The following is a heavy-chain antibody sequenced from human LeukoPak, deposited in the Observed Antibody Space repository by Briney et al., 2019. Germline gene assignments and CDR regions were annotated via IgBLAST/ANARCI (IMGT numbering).Heavy chain of an antibody. CDR3: ATLATYYYDSSGHEINDAFDI. Sequence: ASVKVSCKASGYTFTGYYMHWVRQAPGQGLEWMGWINPNSGGTNYAQKFQGRVTMTRDTSISTAYMELSRLRSDDTAVYYCATLATYYYDSSGHEINDAFDIWGQGTMVTVSS. CDR1: GYTFTGYY. CDR2: INPNSGGT. J-gene: IGHJ3*02. V-gene: IGHV1-2*02. D-gene: IGHD3-22*01.